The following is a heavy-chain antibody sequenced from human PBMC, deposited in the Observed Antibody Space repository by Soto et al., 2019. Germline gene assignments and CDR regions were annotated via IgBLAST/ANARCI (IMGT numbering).Heavy chain of an antibody. CDR3: ARAPSICGVVITIPDFDY. V-gene: IGHV1-18*04. CDR1: GYTFTSYG. D-gene: IGHD3-3*01. CDR2: ISAYNGNT. J-gene: IGHJ4*02. Sequence: ASVKVSCKASGYTFTSYGISWVRQAPGQGLEWMGWISAYNGNTNYAQKLQGRVTMTTDTSTSTAFMELRSLRSDDTAVYYCARAPSICGVVITIPDFDYWGQGTLVTVSS.